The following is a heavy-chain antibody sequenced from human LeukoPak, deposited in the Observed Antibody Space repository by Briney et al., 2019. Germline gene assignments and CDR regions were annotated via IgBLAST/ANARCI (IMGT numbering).Heavy chain of an antibody. J-gene: IGHJ6*04. CDR2: ISYDGSNK. V-gene: IGHV3-30*18. CDR3: EKVVGSRPQYGMDL. Sequence: GGSLRLSCAASGFTFSSYGMHWVRQAPAEGLGRGAVISYDGSNKNYADSLKGRFTISRDNSKNTLYLQMNSLRAEDTAVFHCEKVVGSRPQYGMDLWGKGTTVSVS. D-gene: IGHD6-13*01. CDR1: GFTFSSYG.